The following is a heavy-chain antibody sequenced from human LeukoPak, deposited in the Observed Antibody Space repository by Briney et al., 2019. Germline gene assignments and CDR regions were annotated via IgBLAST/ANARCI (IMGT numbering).Heavy chain of an antibody. J-gene: IGHJ6*02. CDR1: GGSISSYY. CDR2: IYYSGST. Sequence: PSETLSLTCTVSGGSISSYYWSWIRQPPGKGLEWIGYIYYSGSTNYNPSLKSRVTISVDTSKNQFSLKLSSVTAADTAVYYCARGWLTYYYYYGMDVWGQGTTVTVSS. D-gene: IGHD2-15*01. V-gene: IGHV4-59*08. CDR3: ARGWLTYYYYYGMDV.